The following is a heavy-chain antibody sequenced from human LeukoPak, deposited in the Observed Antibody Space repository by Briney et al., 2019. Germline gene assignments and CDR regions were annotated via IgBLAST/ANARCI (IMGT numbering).Heavy chain of an antibody. CDR1: GFTFSSYG. CDR3: AKDLIAAAAD. J-gene: IGHJ4*02. Sequence: PGRSLRLSCAASGFTFSSYGMHWVRQAPGKGLEWVAVIWYDGSNKYYADSVKGRFTISRDNSKNTLYLQMNSLRAEDTAVYYCAKDLIAAAADWGQGTLVTVSS. V-gene: IGHV3-33*06. CDR2: IWYDGSNK. D-gene: IGHD6-25*01.